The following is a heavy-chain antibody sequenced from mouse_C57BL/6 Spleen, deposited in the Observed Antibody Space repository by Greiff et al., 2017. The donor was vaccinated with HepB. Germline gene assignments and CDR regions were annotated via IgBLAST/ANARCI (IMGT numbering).Heavy chain of an antibody. Sequence: QVQLQQPGAELVRPGSSVKLSCKASGYTFTSYWMHWVKQRPIQGLEWIGNIDPSDSETHYNQKFKDKATLTVDKSSSTAYMQRSSLTSEDSAVYYCARSSAYYSIYFDYWGQGTTLTVSS. CDR2: IDPSDSET. V-gene: IGHV1-52*01. D-gene: IGHD2-5*01. CDR1: GYTFTSYW. CDR3: ARSSAYYSIYFDY. J-gene: IGHJ2*01.